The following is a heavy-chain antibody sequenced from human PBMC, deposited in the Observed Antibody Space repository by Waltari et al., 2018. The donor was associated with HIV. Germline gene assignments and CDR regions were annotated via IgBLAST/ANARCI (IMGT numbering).Heavy chain of an antibody. Sequence: QVHLEEVGPGLVKPSETLSLTCTVSGGFIGSFYWNWIRQTPDKGLQWIGYVFSPGTTKYTPSMQGRASMSVDTSKNHFSLHLTSVTDADTAVYFCARGSVLLGLEHWGQGALVTVSS. J-gene: IGHJ4*02. CDR2: VFSPGTT. D-gene: IGHD3-3*01. V-gene: IGHV4-59*01. CDR1: GGFIGSFY. CDR3: ARGSVLLGLEH.